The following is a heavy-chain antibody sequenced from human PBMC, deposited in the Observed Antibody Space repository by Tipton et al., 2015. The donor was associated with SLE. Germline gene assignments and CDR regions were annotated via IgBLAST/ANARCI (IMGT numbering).Heavy chain of an antibody. CDR3: AREGYDSFYYYYYMDV. D-gene: IGHD3-22*01. CDR1: GGSISSYY. CDR2: IYYSGST. Sequence: TLSLTCTVSGGSISSYYWSWIRQPPGKGLEWIGYIYYSGSTNYTPSLKSRVTISLDTSKNQFSLKLSSVTAADTAVYYCAREGYDSFYYYYYMDVWGKGTTVTVSS. V-gene: IGHV4-59*01. J-gene: IGHJ6*03.